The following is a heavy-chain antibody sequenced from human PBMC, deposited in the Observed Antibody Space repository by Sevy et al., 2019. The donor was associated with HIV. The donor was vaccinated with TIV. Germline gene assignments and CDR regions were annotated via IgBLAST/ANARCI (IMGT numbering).Heavy chain of an antibody. D-gene: IGHD3-3*01. J-gene: IGHJ6*02. CDR3: AKDLPTYYDFWSGLKRNYYGMDV. V-gene: IGHV3-30*18. Sequence: GGSLRLSCAASGFTFSSYGMHWVRQAPGKGLEWVAVISYDGSNKYYADSVKGRFTISRDNSKNTLYLQMNSRRAGDTAVYYCAKDLPTYYDFWSGLKRNYYGMDVWGQGTTVTVSS. CDR1: GFTFSSYG. CDR2: ISYDGSNK.